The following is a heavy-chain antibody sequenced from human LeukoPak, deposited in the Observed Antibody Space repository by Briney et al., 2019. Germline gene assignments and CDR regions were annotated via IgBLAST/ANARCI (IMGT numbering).Heavy chain of an antibody. D-gene: IGHD5-18*01. CDR1: GGTFSSYA. Sequence: ASVKVSCKASGGTFSSYAISWVRQAPGQGLEWMGGIIPIFGTANYAQKFQGRVTITTDESTSTGYMELSSLRSEDTAVYYCARVGFPDTAMGGYYYMDVWGKGTTVTVSS. J-gene: IGHJ6*03. CDR3: ARVGFPDTAMGGYYYMDV. CDR2: IIPIFGTA. V-gene: IGHV1-69*05.